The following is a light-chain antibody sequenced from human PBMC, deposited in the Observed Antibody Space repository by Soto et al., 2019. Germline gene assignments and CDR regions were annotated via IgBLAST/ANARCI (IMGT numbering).Light chain of an antibody. J-gene: IGKJ4*01. V-gene: IGKV3-20*01. CDR2: DAS. CDR3: QQYGSSPLT. CDR1: QSVRSNY. Sequence: EIVLTQSPDTLSLSPGERATLSCRASQSVRSNYLAWYQQKPGQAPRFLLYDASSRATGIPDRFSGSGSGTDFTLTISRLEPEDFEVYYCQQYGSSPLTFGGGTKVEIK.